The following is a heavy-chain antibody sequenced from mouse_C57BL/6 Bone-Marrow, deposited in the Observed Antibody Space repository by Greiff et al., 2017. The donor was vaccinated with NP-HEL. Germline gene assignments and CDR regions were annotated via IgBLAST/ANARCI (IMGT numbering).Heavy chain of an antibody. CDR1: GYTFTSYW. D-gene: IGHD1-1*01. CDR3: ARDPYYYGSSYDYFDY. V-gene: IGHV1-69*01. J-gene: IGHJ2*01. Sequence: VQLQQSGAELVMPGASVKLSCKASGYTFTSYWMHWVKQRPGQGLEWIGEIDPSDSYTNYNQKFKGKSTLTVDKSSSTAYMQLSSLTSEDSAVYYCARDPYYYGSSYDYFDYWGQGTTLTVSS. CDR2: IDPSDSYT.